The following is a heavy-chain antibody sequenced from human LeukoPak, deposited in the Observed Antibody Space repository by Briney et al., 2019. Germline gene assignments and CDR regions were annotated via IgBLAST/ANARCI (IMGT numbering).Heavy chain of an antibody. CDR2: IYSGGST. Sequence: GGSLRLSCAASGFTVSSNYMSWVRQAPGKGLEWVSVIYSGGSTYYADSVKGRFTISRDNSKNTLYLQMNSLRAEDTAVYYCAKPYYDFWSDAFDIWGQGTMVTVSS. CDR3: AKPYYDFWSDAFDI. V-gene: IGHV3-53*01. D-gene: IGHD3-3*01. CDR1: GFTVSSNY. J-gene: IGHJ3*02.